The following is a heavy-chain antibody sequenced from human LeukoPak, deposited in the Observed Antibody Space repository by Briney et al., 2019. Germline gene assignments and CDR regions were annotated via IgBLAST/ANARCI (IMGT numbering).Heavy chain of an antibody. J-gene: IGHJ4*02. CDR1: GSSISDSSYY. D-gene: IGHD5-18*01. V-gene: IGHV4-39*01. CDR3: ARHPLLPTAPWVPNYFDY. Sequence: SETLSLTCTVSGSSISDSSYYWGWVRQPPGKGLEWIGSIFYSGSTYYDPSLKSRVTISVDTSKNQFSLKLTSVTAADTAVYYCARHPLLPTAPWVPNYFDYWGQGTLVTVSS. CDR2: IFYSGST.